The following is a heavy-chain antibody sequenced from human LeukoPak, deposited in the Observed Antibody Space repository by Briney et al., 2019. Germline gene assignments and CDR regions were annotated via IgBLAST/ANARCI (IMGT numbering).Heavy chain of an antibody. CDR3: AAGGDTTKGGKN. D-gene: IGHD5-18*01. Sequence: SETLSLTCTVSGASISGTDYYWTWTRHHPGEGLEWLGFIHFSGTIYYNPSLRSPLIISADTAKNQMSLKLSSMTAADTAVYYCAAGGDTTKGGKNRGDGAPVTVSS. CDR1: GASISGTDYY. V-gene: IGHV4-31*01. J-gene: IGHJ4*01. CDR2: IHFSGTI.